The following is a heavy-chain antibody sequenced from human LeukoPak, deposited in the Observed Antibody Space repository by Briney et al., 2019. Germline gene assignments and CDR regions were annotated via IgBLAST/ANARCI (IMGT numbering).Heavy chain of an antibody. CDR1: GFTFSSYW. CDR3: ASALLLWFGESRGAFDI. D-gene: IGHD3-10*01. J-gene: IGHJ3*02. Sequence: GGSLGLSCAASGFTFSSYWMSWVRQAPGKGLEWVANIKQDGSEKYYVDSVKGRFTISRDNAKNSLYLQMNSLRAEDTAVYYCASALLLWFGESRGAFDIWGQGTMVTVSS. CDR2: IKQDGSEK. V-gene: IGHV3-7*01.